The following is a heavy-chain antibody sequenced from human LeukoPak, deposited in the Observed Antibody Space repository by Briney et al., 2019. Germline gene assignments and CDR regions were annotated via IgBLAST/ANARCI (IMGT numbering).Heavy chain of an antibody. J-gene: IGHJ6*02. CDR1: GFTFTSSA. Sequence: SVKVSCKASGFTFTSSAMQWVRQARGQRLEWIGWIVVGSGNTNYAQKFQERVTITRDMSTSTAYMELGSLRSEDTAVYYCAATYDFWSGYYGMDVWGQGTTVTVSS. CDR2: IVVGSGNT. V-gene: IGHV1-58*02. CDR3: AATYDFWSGYYGMDV. D-gene: IGHD3-3*01.